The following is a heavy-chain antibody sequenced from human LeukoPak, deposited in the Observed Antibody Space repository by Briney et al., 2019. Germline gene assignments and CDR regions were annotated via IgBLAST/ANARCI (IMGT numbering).Heavy chain of an antibody. J-gene: IGHJ4*02. CDR1: GGSISSTNW. Sequence: SETLSLTCGVSGGSISSTNWWSWVRQPPGQGLEWIGEISLTGRTNYNPSLIGRVIMSLDESRNQLSLTLTSVTAADTAMYYCTRESGPYCPFGYWSQGTLVVVPS. CDR3: TRESGPYCPFGY. CDR2: ISLTGRT. D-gene: IGHD1-26*01. V-gene: IGHV4-4*02.